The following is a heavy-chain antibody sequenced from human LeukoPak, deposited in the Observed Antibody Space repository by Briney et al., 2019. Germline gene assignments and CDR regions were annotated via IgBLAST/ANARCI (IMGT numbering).Heavy chain of an antibody. CDR1: GGSISSFY. J-gene: IGHJ4*02. Sequence: PSETLSLTCTVSGGSISSFYCSWIRQPPGKGLEWIGYISYSGSTNYNPSLKSRVTISVDMSKNQYSLKLSSVTAADTAVYYCARGYGSGSYYLFDYWGQGTLVTVSS. CDR3: ARGYGSGSYYLFDY. CDR2: ISYSGST. D-gene: IGHD3-10*01. V-gene: IGHV4-59*08.